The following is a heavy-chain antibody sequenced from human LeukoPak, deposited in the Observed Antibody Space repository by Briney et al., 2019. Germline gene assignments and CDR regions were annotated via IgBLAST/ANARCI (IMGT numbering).Heavy chain of an antibody. J-gene: IGHJ4*02. CDR2: IKPDGNEK. Sequence: GGSLRLSCAASGFTFRSYWMSWVRQAPGKGLEWVANIKPDGNEKFYVDSVRGRFTISRDNAKNSLYLQMNSLRAEDTAVYYCARDSATLDYWGQGALVTVSS. CDR3: ARDSATLDY. CDR1: GFTFRSYW. V-gene: IGHV3-7*01.